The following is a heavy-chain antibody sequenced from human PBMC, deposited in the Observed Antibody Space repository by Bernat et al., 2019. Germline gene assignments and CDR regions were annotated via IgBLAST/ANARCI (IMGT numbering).Heavy chain of an antibody. CDR2: INPSGGST. V-gene: IGHV1-46*01. CDR1: GYTFTSYY. CDR3: ARDQAYCGGDCHWREGYSYYYGMDV. D-gene: IGHD2-21*02. J-gene: IGHJ6*02. Sequence: QVQLVQSGAEVKKPGASVKVSCKASGYTFTSYYMHWVRQAPGQGLEWMGIINPSGGSTSYAQKFQGRVTMTRDTSTSTVYMELSSLRSEDTAVYYCARDQAYCGGDCHWREGYSYYYGMDVWGQGTTVTVSS.